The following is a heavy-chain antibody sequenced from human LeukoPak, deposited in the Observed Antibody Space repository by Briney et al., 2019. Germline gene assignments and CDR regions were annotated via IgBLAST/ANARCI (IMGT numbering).Heavy chain of an antibody. V-gene: IGHV4-34*01. D-gene: IGHD2-2*01. CDR1: GGSFSGYY. CDR3: ARAREDCSSTSCHYYYYGMDV. J-gene: IGHJ6*04. Sequence: PSETLSLTCAVYGGSFSGYYWSWIRQPPGKGLEWIGEINHSGSTNYNPSLKGRVTISVDTSKNQFSLKLSSVTAADTAVYYCARAREDCSSTSCHYYYYGMDVWGKGTTVTVSS. CDR2: INHSGST.